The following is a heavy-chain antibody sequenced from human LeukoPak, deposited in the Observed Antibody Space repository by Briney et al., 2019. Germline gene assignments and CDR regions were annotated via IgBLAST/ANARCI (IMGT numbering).Heavy chain of an antibody. Sequence: ASVKVSCKASGYTFTGYYMHWVRQAPGQGLEWMGWINPNSGGTNYAQKFQGRVTMTRDTSISTAYMELSRLRSDDTAVYYCARELPDSSGYLHAFDIWGQGTMVTVSS. CDR3: ARELPDSSGYLHAFDI. J-gene: IGHJ3*02. CDR2: INPNSGGT. CDR1: GYTFTGYY. D-gene: IGHD3-22*01. V-gene: IGHV1-2*02.